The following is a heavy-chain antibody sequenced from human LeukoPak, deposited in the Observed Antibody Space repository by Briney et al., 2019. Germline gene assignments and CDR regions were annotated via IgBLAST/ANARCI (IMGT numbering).Heavy chain of an antibody. CDR3: ARGPYDFWSGYYPIYYYYGMDV. CDR1: GYTFTSYD. V-gene: IGHV1-8*01. D-gene: IGHD3-3*01. J-gene: IGHJ6*02. CDR2: MNPNSGNT. Sequence: ASVKVPCKASGYTFTSYDINWVRQATGQGLEWMGWMNPNSGNTGYAQKFQGRVTMTRNTSISTAYMELSSLRSEDTAVYYCARGPYDFWSGYYPIYYYYGMDVWGQGTTVTVSS.